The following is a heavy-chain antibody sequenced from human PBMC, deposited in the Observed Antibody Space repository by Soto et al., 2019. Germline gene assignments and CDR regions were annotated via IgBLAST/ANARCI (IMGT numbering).Heavy chain of an antibody. CDR1: GGSISSGGYY. CDR2: IYYTGST. CDR3: ALNTSWFDP. D-gene: IGHD3-16*01. J-gene: IGHJ5*02. V-gene: IGHV4-31*03. Sequence: RLSLTGPVSGGSISSGGYYWSWIRQHPGKGLEWIGYIYYTGSTYYNPSLKSRVTISVDTSMNQFSLKLTSVTAADTAVYYCALNTSWFDPWGQGTMVTVSS.